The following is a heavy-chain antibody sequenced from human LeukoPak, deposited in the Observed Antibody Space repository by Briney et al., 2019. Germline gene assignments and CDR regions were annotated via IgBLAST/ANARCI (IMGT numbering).Heavy chain of an antibody. CDR2: INHSGCT. Sequence: SETLSLTCAVYGGSFSGYYWSWIRQPPGKGLEWIGEINHSGCTNYNPSLKSRVTISVDTSKNQFSLKLSSVTAADTAVYYCARGIRDYVWGSYRFQHWGQGTLVTVSS. CDR1: GGSFSGYY. D-gene: IGHD3-16*02. V-gene: IGHV4-34*01. CDR3: ARGIRDYVWGSYRFQH. J-gene: IGHJ1*01.